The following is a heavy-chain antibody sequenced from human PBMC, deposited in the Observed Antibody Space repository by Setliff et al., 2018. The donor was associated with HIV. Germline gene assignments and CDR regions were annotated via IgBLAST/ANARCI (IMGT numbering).Heavy chain of an antibody. CDR1: GYSISSGYY. CDR2: IFHSGGI. D-gene: IGHD6-13*01. CDR3: ARDGYSSSWYVISGSFDY. V-gene: IGHV4-38-2*02. J-gene: IGHJ4*02. Sequence: PSETLSLTCAVSGYSISSGYYWGWIRQPPGKGLEWVGSIFHSGGIYYNPSLKSRVTISGDTSKNKLSLKLSSVTAADTAVYYCARDGYSSSWYVISGSFDYWGQGILVTVSS.